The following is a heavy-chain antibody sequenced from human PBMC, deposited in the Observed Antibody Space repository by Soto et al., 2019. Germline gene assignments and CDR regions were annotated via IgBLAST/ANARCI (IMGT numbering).Heavy chain of an antibody. D-gene: IGHD5-12*01. V-gene: IGHV3-74*01. J-gene: IGHJ4*02. CDR1: GFTLSNYW. CDR3: IRIRRGDGYTFGY. Sequence: EVQLVQSGGVSVQPGGYLRLSCTASGFTLSNYWMHWVRQAPGKGLVWVSRINTDGSTTTYADSVKGRFTISRDNAKNTLYLQMNSLRDEDTAVYYSIRIRRGDGYTFGYWCQGTRVTVSS. CDR2: INTDGSTT.